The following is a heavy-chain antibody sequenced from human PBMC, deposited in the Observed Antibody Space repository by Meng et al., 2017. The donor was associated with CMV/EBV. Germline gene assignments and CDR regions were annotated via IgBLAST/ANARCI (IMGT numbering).Heavy chain of an antibody. CDR1: GFTFSSYG. V-gene: IGHV3-30*02. D-gene: IGHD6-13*01. J-gene: IGHJ4*02. CDR3: ARVPYSSSWYEPSPVY. CDR2: IRYDGSNK. Sequence: GGPLRLSCAASGFTFSSYGMHWVRQAPGKGLEWVAFIRYDGSNKYYADSVKGRFTISRDNAKNSLYLQMNSLRAEDTAVYYCARVPYSSSWYEPSPVYWGQGTLVTVSS.